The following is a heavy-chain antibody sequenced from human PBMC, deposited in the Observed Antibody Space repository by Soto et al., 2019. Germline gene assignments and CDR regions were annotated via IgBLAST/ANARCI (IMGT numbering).Heavy chain of an antibody. V-gene: IGHV3-33*01. CDR2: IWYDGSDK. CDR1: GFTFSGYG. Sequence: QVQLVESGGGVVQPGRSLRLSCAASGFTFSGYGMHWVRQAPGKGLEWVAVIWYDGSDKYYADSVQGRFIISRDNSKNTLYLQMHSLRTEATAVYYCARTVAGWYFDLWGRGTLVTVSS. D-gene: IGHD5-12*01. CDR3: ARTVAGWYFDL. J-gene: IGHJ2*01.